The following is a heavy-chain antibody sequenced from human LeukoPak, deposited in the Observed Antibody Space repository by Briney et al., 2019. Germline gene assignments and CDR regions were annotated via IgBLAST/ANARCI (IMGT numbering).Heavy chain of an antibody. J-gene: IGHJ3*02. V-gene: IGHV4-59*11. D-gene: IGHD3-10*01. CDR1: GGSISGHY. CDR2: IHYSGST. Sequence: SETLSLTCTASGGSISGHYWTWIRQPPGKGLECIGYIHYSGSTNFNPSLKRRVTMSVDTSENQFSLMVTSVTAADTAMYYCARFHGGASLEAFDIWGPGTMVTVSS. CDR3: ARFHGGASLEAFDI.